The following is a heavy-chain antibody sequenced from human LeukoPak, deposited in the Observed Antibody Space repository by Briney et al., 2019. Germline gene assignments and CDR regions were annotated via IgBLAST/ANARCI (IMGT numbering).Heavy chain of an antibody. CDR2: IYYSGST. CDR3: ARSRGERWLQFDAFDI. Sequence: SETLSLTCAVSIYSISSGYYWSWIRQPPGKGLEWIGYIYYSGSTNYNPSLKSRVTISVDTSKNQFSLKLSSVTAADTAVYYCARSRGERWLQFDAFDIWGQGTMVTVSS. D-gene: IGHD5-24*01. CDR1: IYSISSGYY. V-gene: IGHV4-61*01. J-gene: IGHJ3*02.